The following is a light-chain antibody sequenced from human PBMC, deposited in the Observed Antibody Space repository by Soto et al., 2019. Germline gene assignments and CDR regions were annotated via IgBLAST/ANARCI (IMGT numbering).Light chain of an antibody. CDR2: GAS. V-gene: IGKV3-20*01. Sequence: EIGLTQSPGTLSLSPGERATRSCRASQSVSSSYLAWYQLKPGQAPRLLMYGASSRATGIPDRISGRGSGTDFTLTISRLEPEDFAVYYCHQYGSSPATFGQGTEVEIK. CDR3: HQYGSSPAT. CDR1: QSVSSSY. J-gene: IGKJ1*01.